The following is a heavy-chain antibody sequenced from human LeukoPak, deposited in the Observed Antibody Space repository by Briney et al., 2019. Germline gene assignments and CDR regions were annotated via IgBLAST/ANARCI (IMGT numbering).Heavy chain of an antibody. V-gene: IGHV4-39*07. J-gene: IGHJ4*02. CDR2: IYYSGST. Sequence: PSETLSLTCTVSGGSISSSSYYWGWIRQPPGKGLEWIGSIYYSGSTTYNPSLKSRVTISVDKSKNQFSLELSSVAAADTAAYFCARKDSNYGGFDYWGQGTLVTVSS. CDR1: GGSISSSSYY. D-gene: IGHD4-11*01. CDR3: ARKDSNYGGFDY.